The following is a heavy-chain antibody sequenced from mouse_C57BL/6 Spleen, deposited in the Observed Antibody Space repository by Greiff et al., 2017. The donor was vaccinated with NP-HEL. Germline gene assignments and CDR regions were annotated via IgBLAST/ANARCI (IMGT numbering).Heavy chain of an antibody. CDR1: GFTFSSYA. D-gene: IGHD1-1*01. Sequence: EVQGVESGGGLVKPGGSLKLSCAASGFTFSSYAMSWVRQTPEKRLEWVATISDGGSYTYYPDNVKGRFTISRDNAKNNLYLQMSHLKSEDTAMYYCASYYGSTPAWFAYWGQGTLVTVSA. V-gene: IGHV5-4*01. CDR2: ISDGGSYT. CDR3: ASYYGSTPAWFAY. J-gene: IGHJ3*01.